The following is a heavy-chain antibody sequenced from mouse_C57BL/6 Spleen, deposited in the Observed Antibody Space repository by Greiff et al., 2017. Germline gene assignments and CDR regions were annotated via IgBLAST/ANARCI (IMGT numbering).Heavy chain of an antibody. Sequence: VKLVESGPELVKPGASVKLSCKASGYTFTSYDINWVKQRPGQGLEWIGWIYPRDGSTKYNEKFKGKATLTVDTSSSTAYMELHSLTSEDSAVYFCARELTGPWFAYWGQGTLVTVSA. CDR3: ARELTGPWFAY. CDR2: IYPRDGST. CDR1: GYTFTSYD. D-gene: IGHD4-1*01. V-gene: IGHV1-85*01. J-gene: IGHJ3*01.